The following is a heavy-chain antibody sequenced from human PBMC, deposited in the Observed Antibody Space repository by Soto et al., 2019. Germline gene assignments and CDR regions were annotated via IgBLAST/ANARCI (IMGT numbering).Heavy chain of an antibody. CDR1: GESIDTAGYY. V-gene: IGHV4-31*03. Sequence: QVQLQKSGPRLVRPSQTLSLTCTVSGESIDTAGYYWTWIRQRPGRGLEWLGFIYHRGATNYSSSMKSRVSISIDRSQNQFSLKVTSVTDADTAVYFCSRGEYWGQGMLVTVSS. D-gene: IGHD2-21*01. CDR2: IYHRGAT. CDR3: SRGEY. J-gene: IGHJ1*01.